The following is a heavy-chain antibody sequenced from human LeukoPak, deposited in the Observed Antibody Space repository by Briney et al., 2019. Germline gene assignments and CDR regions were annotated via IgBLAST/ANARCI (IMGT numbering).Heavy chain of an antibody. CDR2: ISSTNGHT. J-gene: IGHJ5*02. D-gene: IGHD6-19*01. CDR1: GFSFSFSN. V-gene: IGHV3-21*03. CDR3: ARDRDSSGLYGGADL. Sequence: MSGGSLRLSCAASGFSFSFSNMNWVRQAPGKGLEWVSYISSTNGHTYYADSVNGRFTISRDTAKNSLYLQMNSLRVEDTAIYFCARDRDSSGLYGGADLWGQGVLVTVSA.